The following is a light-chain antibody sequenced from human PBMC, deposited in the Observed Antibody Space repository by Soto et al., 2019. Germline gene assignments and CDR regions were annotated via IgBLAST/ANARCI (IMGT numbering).Light chain of an antibody. CDR1: QSINIW. CDR2: MAS. CDR3: HQYADGPYT. J-gene: IGKJ2*01. V-gene: IGKV1-5*03. Sequence: DIKMTQSPSTLSAYVGDRVTITYRASQSINIWMAWYQQKPGRAPKLLIYMASTLEKGVPSRFSGSGSGTEFTLTISSLKSEDFAVYYCHQYADGPYTFGQGTKVDIK.